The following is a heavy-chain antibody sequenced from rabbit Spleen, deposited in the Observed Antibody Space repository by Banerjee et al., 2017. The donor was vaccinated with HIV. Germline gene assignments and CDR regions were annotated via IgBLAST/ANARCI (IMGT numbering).Heavy chain of an antibody. CDR1: GFSYSDKAV. CDR2: IYAVTGKA. Sequence: QEQLKESGGGLVQPGGSLKLSCTASGFSYSDKAVMCWVRQAPGKGLEWIACIYAVTGKAVYASWAKGRFTFSKTSSTTVTLQMTSLTAADTATYFCARDLVAVIGWNFNLWGPGTLVTVS. V-gene: IGHV1S45*01. J-gene: IGHJ4*01. D-gene: IGHD1-1*01. CDR3: ARDLVAVIGWNFNL.